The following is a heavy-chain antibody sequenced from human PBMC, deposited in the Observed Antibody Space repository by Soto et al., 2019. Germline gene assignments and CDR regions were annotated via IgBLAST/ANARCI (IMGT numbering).Heavy chain of an antibody. CDR2: IYLGGSS. J-gene: IGHJ4*02. D-gene: IGHD3-22*01. V-gene: IGHV4-34*01. Sequence: PSETLSLTCAVSGGSFSDYYWTWIRQPPGKGLEWIGEIYLGGSSNYNPYLKSRVIMSVDTSKNQFSLRLTSVTAADTAVYYCARGISLKVVVQRDAPEKYYFDSWGQGTRVTVSS. CDR1: GGSFSDYY. CDR3: ARGISLKVVVQRDAPEKYYFDS.